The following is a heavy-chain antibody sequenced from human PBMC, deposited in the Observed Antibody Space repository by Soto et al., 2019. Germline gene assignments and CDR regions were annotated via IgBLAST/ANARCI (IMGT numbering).Heavy chain of an antibody. V-gene: IGHV1-69*06. J-gene: IGHJ6*02. CDR3: ARGHCGGDCYTYYYYGMDV. D-gene: IGHD2-21*02. CDR2: IIPIFGTA. Sequence: GASVKVSCKASGGTFSSYAISWVRQAPGQGLEWMGGIIPIFGTANYAQKFQGRVTITADKSTSTAYMELSSLRSEDTAVYYCARGHCGGDCYTYYYYGMDVWGQGTTVTVS. CDR1: GGTFSSYA.